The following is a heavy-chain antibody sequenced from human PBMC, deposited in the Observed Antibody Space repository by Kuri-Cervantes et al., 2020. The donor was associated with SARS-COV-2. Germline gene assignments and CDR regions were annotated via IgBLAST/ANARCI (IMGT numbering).Heavy chain of an antibody. CDR3: ARHGFDFWSGYARTYYHYYGMDV. D-gene: IGHD3-3*01. CDR1: GGSISSYY. Sequence: SETLSLTCTVSGGSISSYYWSWIRQPPGKGLEWIGYIYYSGSTNYNPSLKSRVTISVDTSRNQFSLKLSSVTAADTAVYYCARHGFDFWSGYARTYYHYYGMDVWGQGTTVTVSS. CDR2: IYYSGST. J-gene: IGHJ6*02. V-gene: IGHV4-59*08.